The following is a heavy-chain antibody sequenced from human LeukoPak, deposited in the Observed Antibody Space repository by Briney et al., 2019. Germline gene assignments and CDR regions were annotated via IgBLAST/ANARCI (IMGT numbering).Heavy chain of an antibody. Sequence: GESLKISCQGSGCKFTTSWIGWVRQVPGKGLEFMGIIYPHDSDTKYSPSFQGQVTMSVDKSINTAYLQWSGLKASDTAIYYCVRQGGSALPYYFDSWGQGSLVIVSS. CDR3: VRQGGSALPYYFDS. D-gene: IGHD3-10*01. J-gene: IGHJ4*02. CDR2: IYPHDSDT. CDR1: GCKFTTSW. V-gene: IGHV5-51*01.